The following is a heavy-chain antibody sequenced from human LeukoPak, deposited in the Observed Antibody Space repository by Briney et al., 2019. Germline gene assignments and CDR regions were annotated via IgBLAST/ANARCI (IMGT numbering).Heavy chain of an antibody. Sequence: IPSETLSLACAVYGGSFSGYYWSWIRQPPGKGLEWIGEINHSGSTNYNPSLKSRVTISVDTSKNQFSLKLSSVTAADTAVYYCARGRSMGYCSSGSCYAYYYYGMDVWGQGTTVTVSS. V-gene: IGHV4-34*01. J-gene: IGHJ6*02. CDR3: ARGRSMGYCSSGSCYAYYYYGMDV. CDR1: GGSFSGYY. D-gene: IGHD2-15*01. CDR2: INHSGST.